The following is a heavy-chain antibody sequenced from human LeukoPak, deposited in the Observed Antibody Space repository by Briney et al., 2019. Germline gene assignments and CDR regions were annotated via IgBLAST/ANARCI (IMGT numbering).Heavy chain of an antibody. CDR1: GFTFSDYN. J-gene: IGHJ6*03. D-gene: IGHD3-9*01. CDR2: ISRSGSTK. Sequence: GGSLRLSCAASGFTFSDYNMRWIRQAPGKGLEWVSSISRSGSTKYYADSVKGRFTISRDNAKNSLFLQMNSLRAEDTAVYYCARVLTIFFPYYYMDVWGKGTTVT. V-gene: IGHV3-11*01. CDR3: ARVLTIFFPYYYMDV.